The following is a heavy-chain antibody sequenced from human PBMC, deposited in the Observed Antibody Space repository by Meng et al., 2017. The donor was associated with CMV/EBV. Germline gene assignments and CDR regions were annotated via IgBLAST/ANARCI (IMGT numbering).Heavy chain of an antibody. CDR3: ARVVRDDFWSGYYRGGWFDP. CDR2: IYYSGTT. D-gene: IGHD3-3*01. V-gene: IGHV4-30-4*08. Sequence: IGYSFWSWIRQPPGKGLEWIGYIYYSGTTYYNPSLKSRVTISVDTSKNQFSLKLSSVTAADTAVYYCARVVRDDFWSGYYRGGWFDPWGQGTLVTVSS. CDR1: IGYSF. J-gene: IGHJ5*02.